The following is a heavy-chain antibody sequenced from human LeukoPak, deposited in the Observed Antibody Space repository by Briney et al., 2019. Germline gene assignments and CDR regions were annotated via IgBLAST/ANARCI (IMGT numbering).Heavy chain of an antibody. D-gene: IGHD3-10*01. V-gene: IGHV3-66*01. J-gene: IGHJ4*02. CDR1: GFSVSSNY. CDR3: ARDRSGSGNYSYDS. CDR2: IFSGGST. Sequence: GGSLRLSCAASGFSVSSNYMSWVRQAPGKGLEWVSVIFSGGSTYFAASVKGRFTISTDNSTNTLYLQMNSLRAEDAAVYYCARDRSGSGNYSYDSWGQGTLVTVSS.